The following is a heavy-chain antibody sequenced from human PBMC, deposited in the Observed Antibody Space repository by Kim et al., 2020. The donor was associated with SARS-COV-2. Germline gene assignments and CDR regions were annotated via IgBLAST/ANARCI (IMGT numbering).Heavy chain of an antibody. CDR3: ASHNSGWFA. Sequence: GGSLRLSCAASGFTFTSYWMSWVRQAPGKGLEWVANINQDGSEKYYVDSVKGRFTISRDNAKNSMYLQMSSLRVEDTAVYYCASHNSGWFAWGQGALVTVSS. CDR2: INQDGSEK. D-gene: IGHD6-19*01. CDR1: GFTFTSYW. J-gene: IGHJ5*02. V-gene: IGHV3-7*01.